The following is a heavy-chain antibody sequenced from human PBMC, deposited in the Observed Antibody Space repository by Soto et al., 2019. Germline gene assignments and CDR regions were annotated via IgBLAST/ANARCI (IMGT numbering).Heavy chain of an antibody. J-gene: IGHJ4*02. CDR1: GFTFGSYA. Sequence: EVQLLESGGDMVQPGGSLRLSCAASGFTFGSYAISWVRQPPGKGLEWVSVISGSGRSTYYADSVKGRFTISRDNSKNTLYLQMTSLRVEDTAVYYCANSYCGGDCLFDYWGQGALVTVSS. V-gene: IGHV3-23*01. CDR3: ANSYCGGDCLFDY. D-gene: IGHD2-21*02. CDR2: ISGSGRST.